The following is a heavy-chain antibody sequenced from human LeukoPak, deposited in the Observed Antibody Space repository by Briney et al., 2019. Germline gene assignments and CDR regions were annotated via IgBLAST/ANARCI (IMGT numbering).Heavy chain of an antibody. CDR3: AGATSREAFDI. CDR1: GGSFSGYY. Sequence: SETLSLTCAVYGGSFSGYYWSWIRQPPGKGLEWIGEINHSGSTNYNPSLKSRVTISVDTSKNQFSLKLSSVTAADTAVYYCAGATSREAFDIWGQGTMVTVSS. CDR2: INHSGST. J-gene: IGHJ3*02. D-gene: IGHD2-2*01. V-gene: IGHV4-34*01.